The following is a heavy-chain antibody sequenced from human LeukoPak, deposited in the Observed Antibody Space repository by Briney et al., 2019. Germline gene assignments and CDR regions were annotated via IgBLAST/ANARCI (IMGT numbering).Heavy chain of an antibody. D-gene: IGHD1-26*01. CDR3: AKDPIFSGSYGVFDY. V-gene: IGHV3-23*01. Sequence: PGGSLRLSCAASGFTFSSRAMSWVRQAPGKGLEWVSTIIDSGNSIYYADSAEGRFTISRDNSKNTLYLQMNSLRAGDTAVYYCAKDPIFSGSYGVFDYWGLGTLVTVSS. CDR2: IIDSGNSI. J-gene: IGHJ4*02. CDR1: GFTFSSRA.